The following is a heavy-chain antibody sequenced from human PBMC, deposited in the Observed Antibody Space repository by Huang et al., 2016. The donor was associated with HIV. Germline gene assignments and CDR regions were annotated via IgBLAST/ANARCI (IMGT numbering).Heavy chain of an antibody. CDR1: GFTFSSYG. V-gene: IGHV3-30*18. CDR2: ISYDGSNK. CDR3: ANWVY. J-gene: IGHJ4*02. Sequence: QVQLVESGGGVVQPGRSLRLSCAASGFTFSSYGMHWVSQAPGKGVEWVAGISYDGSNKYYADSVKGRFTISRDNSKNTLYLQMNSLRAEDTAVYYCANWVYWGQGTLVTVSS. D-gene: IGHD7-27*01.